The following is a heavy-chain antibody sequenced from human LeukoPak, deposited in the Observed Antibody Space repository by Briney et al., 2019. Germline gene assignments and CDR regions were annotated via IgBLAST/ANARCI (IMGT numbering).Heavy chain of an antibody. V-gene: IGHV3-30*02. Sequence: PGGSLRLSCAASGFTFSSYGMHWVRRAPGKGLEWVAFIRYDGSNKYYADSVKGRFTISRDNSKNTLYLQMNSLRAEDTAVYYCASLGIVVVVAATQEWFDPWGQGTLVTVSS. J-gene: IGHJ5*02. CDR2: IRYDGSNK. CDR3: ASLGIVVVVAATQEWFDP. CDR1: GFTFSSYG. D-gene: IGHD2-15*01.